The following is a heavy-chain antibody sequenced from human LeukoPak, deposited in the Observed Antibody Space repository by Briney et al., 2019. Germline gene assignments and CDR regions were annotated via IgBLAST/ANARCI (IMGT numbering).Heavy chain of an antibody. D-gene: IGHD5-24*01. J-gene: IGHJ4*02. V-gene: IGHV4-39*02. CDR2: IYYSGTT. CDR1: GDSISSSNYY. Sequence: PSETLSLTCTVSGDSISSSNYYGDWIRQPPGKGLEWIGSIYYSGTTYYSPSLKSRVTISVDTSKNHFSLKLSSVTAADTAVYYCARKRWLQPFDYWGQGTPVTVSS. CDR3: ARKRWLQPFDY.